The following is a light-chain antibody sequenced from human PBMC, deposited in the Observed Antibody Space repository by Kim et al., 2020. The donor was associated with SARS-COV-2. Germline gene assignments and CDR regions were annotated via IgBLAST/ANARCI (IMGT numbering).Light chain of an antibody. J-gene: IGKJ1*01. Sequence: ASVGDRVTITCRASQSISSYLNWYQQNPGKAPKLLIYAASSFQSVVPSRFSGSGSGTDFTLTISSLQPEDFATYYCQQSYSTPRTFCQGTKVDIK. CDR1: QSISSY. V-gene: IGKV1-39*01. CDR2: AAS. CDR3: QQSYSTPRT.